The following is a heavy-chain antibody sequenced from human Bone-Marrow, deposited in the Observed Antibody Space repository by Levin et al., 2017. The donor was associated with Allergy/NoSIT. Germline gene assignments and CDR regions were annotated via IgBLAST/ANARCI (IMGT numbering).Heavy chain of an antibody. CDR1: GFTLTTYW. J-gene: IGHJ5*01. CDR2: IKGDGSDI. Sequence: AASVKVSCVASGFTLTTYWMTWVRQAPGKGLEWVASIKGDGSDIRYLDSVKGRFTISRDNAKNTMFLQMISLRDDDAAVYYCARLLGWGRFDSWGQGTLVTVSS. V-gene: IGHV3-7*01. D-gene: IGHD7-27*01. CDR3: ARLLGWGRFDS.